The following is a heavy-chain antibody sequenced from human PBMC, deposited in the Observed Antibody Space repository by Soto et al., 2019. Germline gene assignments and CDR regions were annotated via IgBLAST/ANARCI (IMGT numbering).Heavy chain of an antibody. Sequence: QVQLVESGGGVVQPGRSLRLSCAASGFTFSSYAMHWVRQAPGKGLEWVAVISYDGSNKYYADSVKGRFTISRDNSKNTLYLQMNSLRAEDTAVYYCAVIAVAGWASDYWGQGTLVTVSS. D-gene: IGHD6-19*01. J-gene: IGHJ4*02. V-gene: IGHV3-30-3*01. CDR3: AVIAVAGWASDY. CDR1: GFTFSSYA. CDR2: ISYDGSNK.